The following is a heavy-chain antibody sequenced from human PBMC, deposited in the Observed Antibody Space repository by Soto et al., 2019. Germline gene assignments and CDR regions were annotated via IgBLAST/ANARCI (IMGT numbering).Heavy chain of an antibody. CDR3: ARELGEVPAAMSFDY. J-gene: IGHJ4*02. V-gene: IGHV3-23*01. CDR1: GFTFSSYA. CDR2: SSGSGGST. Sequence: GGSLRLSCAASGFTFSSYAMSWVRQAPGKGLEWVSASSGSGGSTYYADSVKGRFTISRDNSKNTLYLQMNSLRAEDTAVYYCARELGEVPAAMSFDYWGQGTLVTVSS. D-gene: IGHD2-2*01.